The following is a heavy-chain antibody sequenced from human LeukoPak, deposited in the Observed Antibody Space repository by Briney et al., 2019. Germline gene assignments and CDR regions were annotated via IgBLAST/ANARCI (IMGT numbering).Heavy chain of an antibody. J-gene: IGHJ4*02. D-gene: IGHD6-19*01. CDR1: GFTFSSYE. CDR3: ARNPRGVAGTHHDY. V-gene: IGHV3-48*03. CDR2: ISSSGSGGTI. Sequence: PGGSLRLSCAASGFTFSSYEMNWDRQAPAKGLEGVSYISSSGSGGTIHYADSVKGQFTISRDNAKKPLYLQMKSLRAEDTAVYYCARNPRGVAGTHHDYWGQGTLVTVSS.